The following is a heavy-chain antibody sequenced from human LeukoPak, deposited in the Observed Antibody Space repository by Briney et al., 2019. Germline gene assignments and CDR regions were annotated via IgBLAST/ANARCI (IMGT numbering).Heavy chain of an antibody. D-gene: IGHD4-17*01. J-gene: IGHJ4*02. CDR2: ISGSGGST. Sequence: GRSLRLSCAASGFTFDDYAMPWVRQAPGKGLEWVSAISGSGGSTYYADSVKGRFTISRDNSKNTLYLQMNSLRAEDTAVYYCAKDYYGDYVPFDYWGQGTLVTVSS. CDR1: GFTFDDYA. CDR3: AKDYYGDYVPFDY. V-gene: IGHV3-23*01.